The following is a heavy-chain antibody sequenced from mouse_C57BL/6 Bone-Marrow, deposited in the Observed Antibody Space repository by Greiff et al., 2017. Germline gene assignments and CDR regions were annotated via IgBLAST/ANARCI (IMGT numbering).Heavy chain of an antibody. CDR1: GYTFTSYW. J-gene: IGHJ4*01. D-gene: IGHD3-1*01. CDR2: IHPSDSDT. Sequence: QVQLKQPGAELVKPGASVKVSCKASGYTFTSYWMHWVKQRPGQGLEWIGRIHPSDSDTNYNQKFKGKATLTVDKSSSTAYMQLSSLTSEDSAVYYCAIGAQSRLPYYAMDYWGQGTTVTVSS. V-gene: IGHV1-74*01. CDR3: AIGAQSRLPYYAMDY.